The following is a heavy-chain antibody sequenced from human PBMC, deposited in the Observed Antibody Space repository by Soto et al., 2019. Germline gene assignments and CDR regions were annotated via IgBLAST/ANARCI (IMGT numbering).Heavy chain of an antibody. Sequence: GESLKIYCKASGYIIKNYWIGWVRQMPGQGLEWMGIIFPDDSDTRYSPSFPGHVTISVDKSISTAYAQWSSLKASDSAIYYCFRGGVTSRTFDYWGQGTLVTVSS. CDR2: IFPDDSDT. D-gene: IGHD3-16*01. CDR3: FRGGVTSRTFDY. J-gene: IGHJ4*02. CDR1: GYIIKNYW. V-gene: IGHV5-51*01.